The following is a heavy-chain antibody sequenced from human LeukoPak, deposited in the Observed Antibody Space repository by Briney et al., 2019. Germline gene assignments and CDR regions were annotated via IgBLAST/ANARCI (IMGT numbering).Heavy chain of an antibody. Sequence: KSGGSLRLSCAASGFTFKSYSMNWVRQAPGKGLEWVSTISSYDTYIYYANSVKGRFTISGDNAENSLYLQMDSLRADDTAVYYCARVLSLGDPGGFDFWGRGTLVTVSS. CDR3: ARVLSLGDPGGFDF. CDR2: ISSYDTYI. V-gene: IGHV3-21*01. CDR1: GFTFKSYS. J-gene: IGHJ4*02. D-gene: IGHD3-16*01.